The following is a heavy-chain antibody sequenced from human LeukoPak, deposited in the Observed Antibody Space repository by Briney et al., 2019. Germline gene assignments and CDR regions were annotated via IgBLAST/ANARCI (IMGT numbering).Heavy chain of an antibody. CDR1: GGTFSSYA. V-gene: IGHV1-69*05. CDR2: IIPIFGTA. CDR3: ARSNWNDGGYFDY. D-gene: IGHD1-1*01. J-gene: IGHJ4*02. Sequence: ASVKVSCKASGGTFSSYAISGVRQAPGQGLEWMGRIIPIFGTANYAQKFQGRVTITTDESTSTAYMELSSLRSEDTAVYYCARSNWNDGGYFDYWGQGTLVTVSS.